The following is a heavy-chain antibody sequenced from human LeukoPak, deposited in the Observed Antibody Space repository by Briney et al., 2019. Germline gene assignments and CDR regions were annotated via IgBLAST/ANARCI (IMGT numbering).Heavy chain of an antibody. CDR2: IYTSGST. J-gene: IGHJ4*02. CDR1: GGSISSYY. V-gene: IGHV4-4*07. Sequence: SETRSLTCTVSGGSISSYYWNWIRQPAGKGLEWVGRIYTSGSTNYNPSLKSRVSMSVDTSKNQFSLKLSSVTAADTAVYYCARTSNYWSPYFDYWGQGALVTVSS. D-gene: IGHD1-1*01. CDR3: ARTSNYWSPYFDY.